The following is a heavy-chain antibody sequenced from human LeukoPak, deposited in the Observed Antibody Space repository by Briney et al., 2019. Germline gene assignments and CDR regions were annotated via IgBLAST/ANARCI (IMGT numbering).Heavy chain of an antibody. Sequence: GASVKVSCKASGFTFTSSAMQWVRQARGQRLEWIGWIVVGSGNTNYAQKFQERVTITRDMSTSTAYMELSSLRSEDTAVYYCAAISGGRYYYYGMDVWGQGTTVTVSS. CDR3: AAISGGRYYYYGMDV. V-gene: IGHV1-58*02. D-gene: IGHD3-10*01. CDR1: GFTFTSSA. J-gene: IGHJ6*02. CDR2: IVVGSGNT.